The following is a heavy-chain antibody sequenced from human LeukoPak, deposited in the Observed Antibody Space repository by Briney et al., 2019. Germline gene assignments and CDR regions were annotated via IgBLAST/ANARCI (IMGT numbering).Heavy chain of an antibody. CDR2: INHSGST. D-gene: IGHD2-2*01. CDR3: ARARSTSFNWLDP. J-gene: IGHJ5*02. V-gene: IGHV4-34*01. CDR1: GGSFSGYY. Sequence: SETLSLTCAVYGGSFSGYYWSWIRQPPGKGLEWIGEINHSGSTNYNPSLKSRVTISVDTSKNQFSLKLSSVTAADTAVYYCARARSTSFNWLDPWGQGTLVTVSS.